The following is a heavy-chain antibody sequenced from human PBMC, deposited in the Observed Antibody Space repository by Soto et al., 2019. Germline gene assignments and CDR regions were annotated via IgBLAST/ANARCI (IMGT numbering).Heavy chain of an antibody. Sequence: QVQLVQSGAAVKKPGASVKVSCKASGYTFTDYYVHWVRQAPGQGLEWMGWINPSSGGTKSAQKFQGRVTMTRDTSITKAYMELSRLRSDDTAVYYCARRKGGYYDSSGYHYYFDYWGQGTLVTVSS. V-gene: IGHV1-2*02. J-gene: IGHJ4*02. CDR1: GYTFTDYY. CDR3: ARRKGGYYDSSGYHYYFDY. D-gene: IGHD3-22*01. CDR2: INPSSGGT.